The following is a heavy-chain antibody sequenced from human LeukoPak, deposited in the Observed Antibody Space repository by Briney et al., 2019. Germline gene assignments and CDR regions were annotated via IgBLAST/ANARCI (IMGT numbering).Heavy chain of an antibody. J-gene: IGHJ3*02. CDR2: IYYRGST. V-gene: IGHV4-59*12. D-gene: IGHD2-15*01. CDR3: ARVDCSGGSCYGAFDI. Sequence: SETLSLTCTVSGGSISSYYWSWIRQPPGKGLEWIGYIYYRGSTNYNPSLKSRVTISVDTSKNQFSLKLSSVTAADTAVYYCARVDCSGGSCYGAFDIWGQGTMVTVSS. CDR1: GGSISSYY.